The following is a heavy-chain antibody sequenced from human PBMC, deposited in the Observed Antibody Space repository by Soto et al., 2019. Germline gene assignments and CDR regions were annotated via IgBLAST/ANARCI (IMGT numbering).Heavy chain of an antibody. J-gene: IGHJ3*02. CDR3: VRGFKSLEI. CDR2: SRNKANSYTT. Sequence: EVQLVESGGDLVQPGGSLRLSCTVAGFTFSDHYMDWVRQAPGKGLEWVGRSRNKANSYTTEYAASVRGRFTVSRDDAKYSLYLQMNSLRGEDTAMYYCVRGFKSLEIWGQVTMVTVSS. CDR1: GFTFSDHY. V-gene: IGHV3-72*01.